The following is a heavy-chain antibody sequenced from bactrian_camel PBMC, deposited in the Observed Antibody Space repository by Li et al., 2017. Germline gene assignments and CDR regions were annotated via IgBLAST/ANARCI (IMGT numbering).Heavy chain of an antibody. CDR3: AARPAIFGSYFPE. CDR1: GFTFSTYA. Sequence: VQLAESGGGLVQPGGSLRLSCAASGFTFSTYAMMWVRQAPGKGLEWVSTINTAGDTTVYADSVKGRFTISRDNAKNTLYLQMNSLKPEDTGMYFCAARPAIFGSYFPEWGQGTQVTVS. CDR2: INTAGDTT. V-gene: IGHV3S42*01. J-gene: IGHJ4*01. D-gene: IGHD2*01.